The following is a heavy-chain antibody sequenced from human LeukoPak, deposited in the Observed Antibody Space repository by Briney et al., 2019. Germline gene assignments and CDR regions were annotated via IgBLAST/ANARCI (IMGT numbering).Heavy chain of an antibody. CDR3: AKDPRYYGSGSYFDY. D-gene: IGHD3-10*01. CDR1: GFIFDDYA. V-gene: IGHV3-23*01. Sequence: GGSLRLSCAASGFIFDDYAMHWVRQAPGKGLEWVSAFDTGFGTYYPDSLKGRFTISRDNSKNTLYLQMNSLRAEDTAVYYCAKDPRYYGSGSYFDYWGQGTLVTVSS. CDR2: FDTGFGT. J-gene: IGHJ4*02.